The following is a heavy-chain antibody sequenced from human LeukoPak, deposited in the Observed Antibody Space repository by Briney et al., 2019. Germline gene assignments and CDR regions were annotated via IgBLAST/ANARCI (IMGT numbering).Heavy chain of an antibody. J-gene: IGHJ5*02. CDR1: GLTFSDYY. CDR2: ISAGSNYI. Sequence: GGSLRLSCAASGLTFSDYYMNWIRQAPGKGLEWVAYISAGSNYIDYIGSVKGRFTISRDNAKSSVYLQMNSLRDDDTAVYYCVRGVGVSRFNYFDPWGQGTLVIVSS. CDR3: VRGVGVSRFNYFDP. D-gene: IGHD5-24*01. V-gene: IGHV3-11*06.